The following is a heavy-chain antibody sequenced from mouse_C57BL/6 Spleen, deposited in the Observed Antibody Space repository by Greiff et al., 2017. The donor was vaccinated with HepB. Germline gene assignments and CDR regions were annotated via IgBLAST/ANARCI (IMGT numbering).Heavy chain of an antibody. V-gene: IGHV1-64*01. J-gene: IGHJ3*01. CDR3: AREDDYVPPFAY. Sequence: VQLQPPGAELVQPGASVKLSCKASGYTFTSSWMHWVKQWPGQGLEWIGMIHPNSGSTNYNEKFKSKATLTVDKSSSTAYMQLRSRTSEDSAVYYCAREDDYVPPFAYWGQGTLVTVSA. CDR2: IHPNSGST. CDR1: GYTFTSSW. D-gene: IGHD2-4*01.